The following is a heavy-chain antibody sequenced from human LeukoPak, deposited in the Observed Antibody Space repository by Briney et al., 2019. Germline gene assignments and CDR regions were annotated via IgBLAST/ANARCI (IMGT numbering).Heavy chain of an antibody. D-gene: IGHD3-10*01. V-gene: IGHV1-8*01. J-gene: IGHJ5*02. CDR1: GYTFTSYD. Sequence: ASVKVSCKASGYTFTSYDINWVRQATGQGVEWMGWMNPNSGNTGYAQKFQGRFTMTRNTSISTAYMELSSLRSEDTAVYYCARRRGSGSYYKRNWFDPWGQGTLVTVAS. CDR3: ARRRGSGSYYKRNWFDP. CDR2: MNPNSGNT.